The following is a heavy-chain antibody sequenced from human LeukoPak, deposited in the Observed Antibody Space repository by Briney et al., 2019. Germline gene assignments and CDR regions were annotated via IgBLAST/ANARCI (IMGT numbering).Heavy chain of an antibody. CDR2: IYYSGST. CDR3: ARWDDSSGYYFDI. CDR1: GGSISSSSYY. V-gene: IGHV4-39*07. Sequence: SETLSLTCTVSGGSISSSSYYWGWIRQPPGKGLEWIGSIYYSGSTYYNPSLKSRVTISVDTSKNQFSLKLSSVTAADTAVYYCARWDDSSGYYFDIWGQGTMVTVSS. J-gene: IGHJ3*02. D-gene: IGHD3-22*01.